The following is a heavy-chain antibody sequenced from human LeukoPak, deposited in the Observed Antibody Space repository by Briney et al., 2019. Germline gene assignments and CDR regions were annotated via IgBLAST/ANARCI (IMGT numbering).Heavy chain of an antibody. D-gene: IGHD2-15*01. V-gene: IGHV3-30-3*01. J-gene: IGHJ4*02. CDR2: ISYDGSSK. CDR1: GFTFSSYA. Sequence: GGSLRLSCAASGFTFSSYAIHWARQAPGKGLDWVALISYDGSSKYYADSVKGRFTISRDSSTLYLQMNSLRTEDTAVYYCARGSVGTPPPFDYWGQGTLVTVSS. CDR3: ARGSVGTPPPFDY.